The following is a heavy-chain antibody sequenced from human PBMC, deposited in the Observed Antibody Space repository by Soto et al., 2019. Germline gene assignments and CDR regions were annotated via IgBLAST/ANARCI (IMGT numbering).Heavy chain of an antibody. J-gene: IGHJ4*03. CDR2: VSGDGYSS. D-gene: IGHD3-10*01. CDR3: ARRHYFGSGSFALAT. CDR1: GFTFSSNA. Sequence: EVRLLESGGNLVQPGGSLRLSCAGSGFTFSSNAMSWVRQAPGKGLEWVSSVSGDGYSSDYADSVKGRFTVSRHNSKNPLYLQMTGLRAEDTAVYYCARRHYFGSGSFALATWGQGTLVTVSS. V-gene: IGHV3-23*01.